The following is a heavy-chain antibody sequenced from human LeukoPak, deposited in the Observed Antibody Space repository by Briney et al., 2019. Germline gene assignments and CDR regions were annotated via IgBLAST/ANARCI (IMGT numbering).Heavy chain of an antibody. CDR2: INPNSGGT. J-gene: IGHJ4*02. CDR1: GYTFTVYF. V-gene: IGHV1-2*02. Sequence: ASVNVSRKASGYTFTVYFMHWVRQAPGQGLEWVGWINPNSGGTNYAQKFQGRVTMTRDTSISTAYMELSRLRSDDTAVYYCARELNYDSSGYYFDYWGQGTLVTVSS. CDR3: ARELNYDSSGYYFDY. D-gene: IGHD3-22*01.